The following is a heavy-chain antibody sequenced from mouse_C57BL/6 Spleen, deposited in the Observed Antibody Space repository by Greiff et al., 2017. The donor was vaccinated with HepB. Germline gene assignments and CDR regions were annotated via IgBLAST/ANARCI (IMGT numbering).Heavy chain of an antibody. V-gene: IGHV10-1*01. CDR1: GFSFNTYA. D-gene: IGHD2-4*01. CDR3: VRQNDYGTCFDY. CDR2: IRSKSNNYAT. Sequence: EVQVVESGGGLVQPKGSLKLSCAASGFSFNTYAMNWVRQAPGKGLEWVARIRSKSNNYATYYADSVKDRFTISRDDSESMLYLQMNNLKTEDTAMYYCVRQNDYGTCFDYWGQGTTLTVSS. J-gene: IGHJ2*01.